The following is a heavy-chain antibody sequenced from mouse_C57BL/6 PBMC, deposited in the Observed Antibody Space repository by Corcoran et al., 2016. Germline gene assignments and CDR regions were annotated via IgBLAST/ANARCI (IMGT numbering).Heavy chain of an antibody. CDR1: GYSITSSYY. J-gene: IGHJ1*03. CDR2: ISYDGSN. CDR3: AVITSVVANWNFDV. Sequence: DVQLQETGPGIVKPSQSLSLTCSFTGYSITSSYYGNWIRRFPGNKLEWMGYISYDGSNNYNPSLKHRISITRDTSKNQFFLKLNSVTTEDTATYYCAVITSVVANWNFDVCGTGTTVTVSS. D-gene: IGHD1-1*01. V-gene: IGHV3-6*01.